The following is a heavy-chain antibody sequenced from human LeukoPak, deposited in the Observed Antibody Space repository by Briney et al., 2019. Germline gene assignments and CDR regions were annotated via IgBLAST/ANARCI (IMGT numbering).Heavy chain of an antibody. J-gene: IGHJ4*02. CDR1: GFTFSSYA. CDR3: ARDYYDSSGYPDY. D-gene: IGHD3-22*01. CDR2: ISYDGSNK. V-gene: IGHV3-30-3*01. Sequence: GGSLRLSCAASGFTFSSYAMHWVRQAPGKGLEWVAVISYDGSNKYYADSVKGRFTISRDNSKNTLYLQMNSLRAEDTAVYYCARDYYDSSGYPDYWGQGTLVAVSS.